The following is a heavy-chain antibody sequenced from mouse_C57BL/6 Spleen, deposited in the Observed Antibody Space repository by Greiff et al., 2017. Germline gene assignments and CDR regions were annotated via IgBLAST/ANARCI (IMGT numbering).Heavy chain of an antibody. CDR3: TVYYCNFFAY. Sequence: QVQLQQSGAELVRPGASVTLSCKASGYTFTDYEMHWVKQTPVHGLEWIGAIDPETGGTAYNQKFKGKAILTADKSSSTAYMELRSLTSEDSAVYYCTVYYCNFFAYWGQGTLVTVSA. J-gene: IGHJ3*01. CDR1: GYTFTDYE. V-gene: IGHV1-15*01. D-gene: IGHD2-1*01. CDR2: IDPETGGT.